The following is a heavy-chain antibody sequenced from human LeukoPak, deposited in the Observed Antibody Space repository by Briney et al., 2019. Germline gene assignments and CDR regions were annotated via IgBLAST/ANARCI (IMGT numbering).Heavy chain of an antibody. J-gene: IGHJ3*02. CDR3: AKDDQSGAFDI. CDR1: GFTFSSYG. D-gene: IGHD3-10*01. CDR2: ISYDGSNK. Sequence: GGSLRLSCAASGFTFSSYGMHWVRQAPGKGLEWVAVISYDGSNKYYADSVKGRFTISRDNSENTLYLQMNSLRAEDTAVYYCAKDDQSGAFDIWGQGTMVTVSS. V-gene: IGHV3-30*18.